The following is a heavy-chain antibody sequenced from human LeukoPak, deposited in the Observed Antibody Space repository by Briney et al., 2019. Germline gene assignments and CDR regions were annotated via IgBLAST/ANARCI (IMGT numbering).Heavy chain of an antibody. CDR3: AGGSYYGSGGRPGYFDH. D-gene: IGHD3-10*01. CDR2: MDTFGGI. Sequence: PGRSLRLSCAASDFSFNNNYMNWVRQAPGKGLEWVSLMDTFGGIYYRDSVKGRFTISRDISKNTLFLQMNTLSAEDTAVYYCAGGSYYGSGGRPGYFDHWGQGILVTVSS. V-gene: IGHV3-53*01. J-gene: IGHJ4*02. CDR1: DFSFNNNY.